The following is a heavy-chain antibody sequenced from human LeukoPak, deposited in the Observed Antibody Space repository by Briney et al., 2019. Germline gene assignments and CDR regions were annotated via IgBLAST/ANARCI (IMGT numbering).Heavy chain of an antibody. J-gene: IGHJ4*02. CDR2: MDDSGTHT. D-gene: IGHD1-26*01. CDR1: GFTFSRYA. CDR3: GRDGKAKNDY. V-gene: IGHV3-64*02. Sequence: PGGSLRLSCAASGFTFSRYAMQWVRQAPDKRLEYVSGMDDSGTHTYYAESVKGRFTMSRDNSRDTLYLQMRSLRPEDTAVYYCGRDGKAKNDYWGQGTLVTVST.